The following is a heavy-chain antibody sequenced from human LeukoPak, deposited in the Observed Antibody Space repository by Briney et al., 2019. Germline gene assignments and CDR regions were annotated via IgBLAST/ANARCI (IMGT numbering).Heavy chain of an antibody. Sequence: GGSLRLSCAVSGFTFSNYGMSWVRQAPGKGLEWVSTISGSGGRTYYADSVKGRFTISRDNSKNTVYLQMNSLRADDTAVYYCAKDALSFNGDWFDYWGQGTLVTVSS. CDR2: ISGSGGRT. J-gene: IGHJ4*02. V-gene: IGHV3-23*01. CDR3: AKDALSFNGDWFDY. D-gene: IGHD4-17*01. CDR1: GFTFSNYG.